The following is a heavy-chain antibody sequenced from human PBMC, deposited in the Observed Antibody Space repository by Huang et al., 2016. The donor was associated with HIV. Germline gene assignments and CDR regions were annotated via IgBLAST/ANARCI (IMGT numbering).Heavy chain of an antibody. Sequence: QVQLMQSGAEVKKPGSSVKVSCKASGGTFSSYAISWVRQDPGQGLEWMGRIIPSFDTANYAQKFQGRVTITADESTGTAHMELSSLRSEDTAIYYCARDLNGDFDYWGQGTLVTVSS. J-gene: IGHJ4*02. CDR3: ARDLNGDFDY. D-gene: IGHD1-1*01. CDR2: IIPSFDTA. V-gene: IGHV1-69*18. CDR1: GGTFSSYA.